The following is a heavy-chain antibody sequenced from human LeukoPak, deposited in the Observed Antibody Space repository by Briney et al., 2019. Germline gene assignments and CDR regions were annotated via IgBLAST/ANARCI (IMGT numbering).Heavy chain of an antibody. CDR1: GFTFSSYE. D-gene: IGHD2-15*01. CDR2: ISSRGSVI. J-gene: IGHJ6*02. Sequence: GGSLRLSCVASGFTFSSYEMNWVRQAPGKGLEWVSYISSRGSVIYYADSVKGRFTISRDNAKNSLFLQMNSLRAEDTAVYYCARGGPPKSDYHYYNMDVWGQGTTVTVSS. CDR3: ARGGPPKSDYHYYNMDV. V-gene: IGHV3-48*03.